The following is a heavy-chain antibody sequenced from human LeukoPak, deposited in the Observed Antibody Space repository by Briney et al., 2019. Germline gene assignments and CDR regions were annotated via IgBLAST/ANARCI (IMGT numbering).Heavy chain of an antibody. CDR2: IYSSGSI. V-gene: IGHV4-59*08. CDR3: ARQFEF. J-gene: IGHJ4*02. Sequence: SETLSLTCTVFGGSLSSYYWVWVRQPPGKGLEWIGLIYSSGSIKYSPSLKSRLTISLDTSKNQISLKLTSVTAADTAIYYCARQFEFWGQGTLVTVSP. CDR1: GGSLSSYY.